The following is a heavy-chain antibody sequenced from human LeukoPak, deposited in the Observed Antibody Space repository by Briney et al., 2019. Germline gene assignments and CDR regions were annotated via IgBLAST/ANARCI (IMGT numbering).Heavy chain of an antibody. J-gene: IGHJ4*02. CDR3: ARAAAGTNSWYYFDY. Sequence: SETLSLTCTVSGDSISSGDHYWSWIRQPLGKGLEWIGYIHYSGSTYYNPSLKSRVIISGDMSKNQFSLSLNSLTAADSAMYYCARAAAGTNSWYYFDYWGQGTLVTVSS. D-gene: IGHD6-19*01. V-gene: IGHV4-30-4*01. CDR2: IHYSGST. CDR1: GDSISSGDHY.